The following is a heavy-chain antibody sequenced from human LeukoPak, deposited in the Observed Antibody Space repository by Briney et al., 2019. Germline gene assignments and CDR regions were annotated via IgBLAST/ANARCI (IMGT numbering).Heavy chain of an antibody. Sequence: SQTLSLTCAISGDSVSSTSAAWNWIRQSPLRGLEWLGGTYYRSQWYNEYAASVISRITINSDTSKNQFSLQLNSVTPGDTAVYYCARGVTYSFDYWGQGTLVTVSS. J-gene: IGHJ4*02. CDR2: TYYRSQWYN. CDR3: ARGVTYSFDY. CDR1: GDSVSSTSAA. D-gene: IGHD2-21*02. V-gene: IGHV6-1*01.